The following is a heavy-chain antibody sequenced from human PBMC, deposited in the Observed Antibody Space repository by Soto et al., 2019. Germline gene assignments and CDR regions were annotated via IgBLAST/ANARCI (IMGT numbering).Heavy chain of an antibody. CDR2: MYYSGST. J-gene: IGHJ4*02. CDR3: ASERGYNYEIDH. D-gene: IGHD5-18*01. CDR1: GGSISSSSYY. Sequence: SETLSLTCTVSGGSISSSSYYWGWIRQPPGKGLEWIGSMYYSGSTYCNPSLKSRVTISVDTSKNQFSLKMSSVTAADTAVYYCASERGYNYEIDHWGQGALVTVSS. V-gene: IGHV4-39*01.